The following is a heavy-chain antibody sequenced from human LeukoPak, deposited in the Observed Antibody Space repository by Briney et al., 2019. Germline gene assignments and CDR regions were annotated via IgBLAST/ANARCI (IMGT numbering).Heavy chain of an antibody. Sequence: SETLSLTCTVSGGSISSGGYYWSWIRQPPGKGLEWIGYIYHSGSTYYNPSLKSRVTISVDRSKNQFSLKLSSVTAADTAVYYCARVLSGSSGWFAFDYWGQGTLVTVSS. CDR2: IYHSGST. D-gene: IGHD6-13*01. CDR3: ARVLSGSSGWFAFDY. CDR1: GGSISSGGYY. J-gene: IGHJ4*02. V-gene: IGHV4-30-2*01.